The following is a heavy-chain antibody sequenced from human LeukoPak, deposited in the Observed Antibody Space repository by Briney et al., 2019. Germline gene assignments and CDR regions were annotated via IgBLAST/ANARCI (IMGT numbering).Heavy chain of an antibody. D-gene: IGHD3-3*01. J-gene: IGHJ4*02. V-gene: IGHV3-48*01. CDR2: ISSSSRTI. Sequence: GGSLRLSCAASGFTFSSYSMNWVRQAPGKGLEWVSYISSSSRTIYYAGSVKGRFTISRDNAKNSLYLQMNSLRAEDTAVYYCASLWSGYYSTFDYWGQGTLVSVSS. CDR1: GFTFSSYS. CDR3: ASLWSGYYSTFDY.